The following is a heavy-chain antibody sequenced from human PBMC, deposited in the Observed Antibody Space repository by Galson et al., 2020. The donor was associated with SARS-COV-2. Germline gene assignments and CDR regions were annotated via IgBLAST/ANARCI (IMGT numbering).Heavy chain of an antibody. CDR2: TYYRSKWYN. J-gene: IGHJ4*01. CDR1: GDSVPSNSAA. CDR3: ARGLVLVVCYYFDY. D-gene: IGHD2-15*01. V-gene: IGHV6-1*01. Sequence: SHTLSLTCAISGDSVPSNSAAWNWIRQSPSRGLEWLGRTYYRSKWYNDYAVSVKSRITINPDTSKNQFSLQLNSVTPEDTAVYYCARGLVLVVCYYFDYWGVGSLGTVSS.